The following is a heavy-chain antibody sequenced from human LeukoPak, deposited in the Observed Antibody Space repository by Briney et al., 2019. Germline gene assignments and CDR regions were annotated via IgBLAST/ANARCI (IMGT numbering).Heavy chain of an antibody. CDR3: AKDQPLSSSSEPDY. J-gene: IGHJ4*02. CDR2: ISGSGGST. CDR1: GFTFSSYA. D-gene: IGHD6-6*01. V-gene: IGHV3-23*01. Sequence: PGGSLRLSCAASGFTFSSYAMSWVRQAPGKGLEGVSAISGSGGSTYYADSVKGRFTISRDNSKNTLYLQMNSLRAEDTAVYYCAKDQPLSSSSEPDYWGQGTLATVSS.